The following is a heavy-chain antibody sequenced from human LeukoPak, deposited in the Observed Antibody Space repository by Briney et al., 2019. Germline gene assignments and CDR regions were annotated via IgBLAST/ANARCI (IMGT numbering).Heavy chain of an antibody. CDR2: ISGSGSNT. D-gene: IGHD6-6*01. CDR1: GFTFSSYA. J-gene: IGHJ4*02. V-gene: IGHV3-23*01. Sequence: GSLRLSCAASGFTFSSYAMSWVRQAPGKGLEWVSVISGSGSNTYYADTVKGRFTISRDNSKNTLYLQMNSLRAEDTAVYYCAREGQLALYYFDYWGQGTLVTVSS. CDR3: AREGQLALYYFDY.